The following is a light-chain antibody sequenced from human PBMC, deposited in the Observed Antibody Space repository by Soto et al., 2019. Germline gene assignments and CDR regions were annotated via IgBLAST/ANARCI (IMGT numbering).Light chain of an antibody. CDR2: DVS. Sequence: QSALTQPASVSGSPGQSITISCIGSSGDVGDYNYVSWYQQHPGKAPKLMIYDVSRRPSGVSNRFSGSKSGNTASLTISRLQAEDEADYYCSSYRSNRPVFGGGTKLTVL. V-gene: IGLV2-14*03. CDR3: SSYRSNRPV. CDR1: SGDVGDYNY. J-gene: IGLJ2*01.